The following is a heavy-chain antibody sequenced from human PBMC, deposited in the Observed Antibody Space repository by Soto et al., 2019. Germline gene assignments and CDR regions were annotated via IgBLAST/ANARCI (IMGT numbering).Heavy chain of an antibody. CDR3: ARDILTGYTDDY. D-gene: IGHD3-9*01. Sequence: SETLSLTCTFSGGSISSYYWSWIRQPPGKGLEWIGYIYYSGSTNYNPSLKSRVTISVDTSKNQFSLKLSSVTAADTAVYYCARDILTGYTDDYWGQGTLVTVSS. J-gene: IGHJ4*02. V-gene: IGHV4-59*01. CDR1: GGSISSYY. CDR2: IYYSGST.